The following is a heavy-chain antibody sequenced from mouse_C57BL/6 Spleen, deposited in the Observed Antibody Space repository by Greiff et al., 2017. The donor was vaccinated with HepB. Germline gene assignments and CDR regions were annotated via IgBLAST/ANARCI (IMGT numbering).Heavy chain of an antibody. CDR2: IYPGDGDT. CDR1: GYAFSSSW. CDR3: ARDGSSSVDY. D-gene: IGHD1-1*01. J-gene: IGHJ2*01. V-gene: IGHV1-82*01. Sequence: QVQLQQSGPELVKPGASVKISCKASGYAFSSSWLNWVKQRPGKGLEWIGRIYPGDGDTNYNGKFKGKATLTADKSSSTAYMQRSSLTSEDSAVYFCARDGSSSVDYWGQGTTLTVSS.